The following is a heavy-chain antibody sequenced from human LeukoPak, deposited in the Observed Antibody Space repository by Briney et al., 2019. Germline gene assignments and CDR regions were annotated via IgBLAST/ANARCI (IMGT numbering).Heavy chain of an antibody. Sequence: GGSLRLSCAASGNYWMHWVRQAPGKGLVWVSHINSDGSWTSYADSVKGRFTISKDNAKNTAYLQMNSLRAEDTAVYYCVSFYETYWGRGTLVTVSS. CDR3: VSFYETY. CDR2: INSDGSWT. D-gene: IGHD2/OR15-2a*01. V-gene: IGHV3-74*01. CDR1: GNYW. J-gene: IGHJ4*02.